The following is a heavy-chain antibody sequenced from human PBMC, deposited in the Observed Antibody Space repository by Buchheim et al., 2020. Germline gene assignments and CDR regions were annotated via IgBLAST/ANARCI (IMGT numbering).Heavy chain of an antibody. CDR2: INHSGST. V-gene: IGHV4-34*01. D-gene: IGHD5-18*01. CDR1: GGSFSGYY. J-gene: IGHJ6*02. Sequence: QVQLQQWGAGLLKPSETLSPTCAVYGGSFSGYYWSWIRQPPGKGLEWIGEINHSGSTNYNPSLKSRVTISVDTSKNQFSLKLSSVTAADTAVYYCARGITEDTAMVRYYYGMDVWGQGTT. CDR3: ARGITEDTAMVRYYYGMDV.